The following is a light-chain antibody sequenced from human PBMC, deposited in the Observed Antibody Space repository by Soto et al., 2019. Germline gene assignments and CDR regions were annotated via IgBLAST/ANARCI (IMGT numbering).Light chain of an antibody. V-gene: IGKV1-33*01. CDR2: DGS. CDR3: QQYDNLPIT. J-gene: IGKJ5*01. CDR1: QDINNY. Sequence: DIQMTQSPSSLSASIGDRVTIICQASQDINNYLNWYQQKPGKAPKLLVYDGSNLETGVPSRFSGSGTETHFTFTVSSLQPEDIAIYYCQQYDNLPITFGQGIRLEIK.